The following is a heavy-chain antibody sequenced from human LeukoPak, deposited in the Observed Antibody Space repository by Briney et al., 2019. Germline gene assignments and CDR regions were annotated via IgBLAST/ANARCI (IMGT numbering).Heavy chain of an antibody. CDR3: AREPLSVTIFDY. Sequence: PSETLSLTCTVFGGSISSGGYYWSWIRQPPGKGLEWIGEINHSGSTNYNPSLKSRVTISVDTSKNQFSLKLSSVTAADTAVYYCAREPLSVTIFDYWGQGTLVTVSS. CDR2: INHSGST. CDR1: GGSISSGGYY. V-gene: IGHV4-39*07. D-gene: IGHD4-11*01. J-gene: IGHJ4*02.